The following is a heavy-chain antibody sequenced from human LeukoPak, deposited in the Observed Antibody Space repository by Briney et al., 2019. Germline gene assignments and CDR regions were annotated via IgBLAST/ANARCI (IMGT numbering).Heavy chain of an antibody. CDR3: ARFYVNWFDP. J-gene: IGHJ5*02. Sequence: PSETLSLTCTVSGGPISSYYWSWIRQPAGKGLEWIGRIYTSGSTNYNPSLKSRVTISVDKSKNQFSLKLSSVTAADTAVYYCARFYVNWFDPWGQGTLVTVSS. D-gene: IGHD5/OR15-5a*01. V-gene: IGHV4-4*07. CDR1: GGPISSYY. CDR2: IYTSGST.